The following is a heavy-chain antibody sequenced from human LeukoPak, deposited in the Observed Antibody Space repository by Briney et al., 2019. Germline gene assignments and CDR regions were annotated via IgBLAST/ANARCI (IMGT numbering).Heavy chain of an antibody. J-gene: IGHJ4*02. CDR3: ARVPRDFWSVSLYYFDY. Sequence: ASVKVSCKASGYTFTSYGISWVRQAPGQGLEWMGWISAYNGNTNYARKLQGRVTMTTDTSTSTAYMELRSLRSDDTAVYYCARVPRDFWSVSLYYFDYWGQGTLVTVSS. CDR2: ISAYNGNT. CDR1: GYTFTSYG. D-gene: IGHD3-3*01. V-gene: IGHV1-18*01.